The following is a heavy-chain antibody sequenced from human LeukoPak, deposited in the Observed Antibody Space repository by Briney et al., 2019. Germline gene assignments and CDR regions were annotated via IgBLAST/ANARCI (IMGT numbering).Heavy chain of an antibody. Sequence: GGSLRLSCEVSGFSFSGYAMSWVRQAPGKGMEWVAAISGRGSTTYYTDSVKGRFTISRDNFKNTLYLQMNSPRAEDTAVYFCAKDGSGYQMLIDHWGQGALVTVSS. J-gene: IGHJ5*02. V-gene: IGHV3-23*01. CDR2: ISGRGSTT. CDR1: GFSFSGYA. D-gene: IGHD2-2*01. CDR3: AKDGSGYQMLIDH.